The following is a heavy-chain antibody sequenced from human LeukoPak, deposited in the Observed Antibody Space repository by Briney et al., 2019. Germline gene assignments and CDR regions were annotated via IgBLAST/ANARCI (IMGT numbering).Heavy chain of an antibody. D-gene: IGHD1-1*01. J-gene: IGHJ6*02. CDR2: IIPIFGTA. Sequence: SVKVSCKASGGTFSSYAISWVRQAPGQGLEWMGGIIPIFGTANYAQRFQGRVTITADESTSTAYMELSSLRSEDTAVYYCARGNLDYYYGMDVWGQGTTVTVSS. V-gene: IGHV1-69*13. CDR1: GGTFSSYA. CDR3: ARGNLDYYYGMDV.